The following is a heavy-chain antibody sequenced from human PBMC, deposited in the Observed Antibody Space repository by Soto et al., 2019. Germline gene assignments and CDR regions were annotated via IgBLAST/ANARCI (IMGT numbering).Heavy chain of an antibody. D-gene: IGHD5-18*01. J-gene: IGHJ4*02. V-gene: IGHV1-58*01. CDR1: GFTFTNSA. CDR3: ATDKGDSYGYGNY. Sequence: GASVKVSCKASGFTFTNSAVQWVRQARGQRLEWIGWIVVGSGNTNYAQKFQEGVTITRDMSTTTAYMELSSLRSEDTAVYYCATDKGDSYGYGNYWGQGTLVTVSS. CDR2: IVVGSGNT.